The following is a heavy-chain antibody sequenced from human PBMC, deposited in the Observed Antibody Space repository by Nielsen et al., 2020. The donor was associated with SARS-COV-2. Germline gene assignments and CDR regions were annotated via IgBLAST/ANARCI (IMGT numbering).Heavy chain of an antibody. D-gene: IGHD2-21*02. V-gene: IGHV4-59*13. CDR2: IYYSETT. Sequence: SETLSLTCTVSGGSISSYYWSWIRQPPGKGLEWIGYIYYSETTNYNPPLKSRVTISVDTSKNQFSLKLSSVTAADTAVYYCAAQSGAGFWGDYYFDYWGQGTLVTVSS. J-gene: IGHJ4*02. CDR3: AAQSGAGFWGDYYFDY. CDR1: GGSISSYY.